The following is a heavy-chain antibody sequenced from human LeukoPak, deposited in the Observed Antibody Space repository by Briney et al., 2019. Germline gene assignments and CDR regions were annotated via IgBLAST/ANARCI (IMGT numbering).Heavy chain of an antibody. J-gene: IGHJ4*02. CDR3: ARAPSGWYFDY. Sequence: PGGSLRLSCAATGFTSVNYAMSWVRQAPGKGLEWVSAISGSGGSTYYADSVKGRFTIFRDNSKNTLHLQMNNLRAEDTALYYCARAPSGWYFDYWGQGTLVTVSS. CDR2: ISGSGGST. V-gene: IGHV3-23*01. D-gene: IGHD6-19*01. CDR1: GFTSVNYA.